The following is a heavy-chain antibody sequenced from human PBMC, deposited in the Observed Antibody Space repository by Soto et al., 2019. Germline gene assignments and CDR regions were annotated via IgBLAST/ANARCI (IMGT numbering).Heavy chain of an antibody. CDR2: INTDGSIT. CDR1: GLIFSNYK. V-gene: IGHV3-74*01. CDR3: ARDTNGLHY. Sequence: EVQLVESGGGLVQPGGSLRISCAASGLIFSNYKMHWVRQAPGKGLVWVSRINTDGSITDYADSVKGRFTVSRDNAKNTMYLQMNSLTADDTAVYYCARDTNGLHYWGQGTLVTVSS. D-gene: IGHD2-8*01. J-gene: IGHJ4*02.